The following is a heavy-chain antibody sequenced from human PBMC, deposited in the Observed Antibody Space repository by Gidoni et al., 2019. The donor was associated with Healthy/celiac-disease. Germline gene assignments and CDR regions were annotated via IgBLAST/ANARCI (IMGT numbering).Heavy chain of an antibody. Sequence: QLQLQESGPGLVKPSETLSLTCTVSGGSISSSSYYWGGIRQPPGKGLEWIGSIYYSGGTYYNPSLKSRVTISVDTSKNQFSLKLSSVTAADTAVYYCASDSRGDSSGRRGLDYWGQGTLVTVSS. V-gene: IGHV4-39*07. D-gene: IGHD3-22*01. CDR3: ASDSRGDSSGRRGLDY. CDR2: IYYSGGT. J-gene: IGHJ4*02. CDR1: GGSISSSSYY.